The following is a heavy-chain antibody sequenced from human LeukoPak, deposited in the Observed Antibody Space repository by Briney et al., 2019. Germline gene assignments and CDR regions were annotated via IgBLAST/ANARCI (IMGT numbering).Heavy chain of an antibody. CDR3: ARDRDYFGDYGY. CDR2: IYHSGRT. D-gene: IGHD4-17*01. Sequence: SQTLSLTCAVSGGSFSSGGYSWSWIRQPPGKGLEWIGYIYHSGRTFYTPSLKSRVTISVDRSKNQFSLKLSSVTAADTAVYYCARDRDYFGDYGYWGQGTLATVSS. V-gene: IGHV4-30-2*01. CDR1: GGSFSSGGYS. J-gene: IGHJ4*02.